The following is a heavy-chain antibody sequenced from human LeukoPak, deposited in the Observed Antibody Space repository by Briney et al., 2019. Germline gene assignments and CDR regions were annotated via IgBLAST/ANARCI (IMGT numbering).Heavy chain of an antibody. J-gene: IGHJ3*02. CDR3: ARQLIMAAAGEAPDAFDI. D-gene: IGHD6-13*01. CDR1: GGSISSSSYY. V-gene: IGHV4-39*01. Sequence: PSETLSLTCTVSGGSISSSSYYWGWIRQPPGKGLEWIGSIYYSGSTYYNPSLKSRVTISVDTSKNQFSLKLSSVTAADTAVYYCARQLIMAAAGEAPDAFDIWGQGTMVSVSS. CDR2: IYYSGST.